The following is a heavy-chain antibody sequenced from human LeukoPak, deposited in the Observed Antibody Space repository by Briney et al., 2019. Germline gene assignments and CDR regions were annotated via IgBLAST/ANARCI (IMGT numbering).Heavy chain of an antibody. CDR1: GYTFTNYD. CDR3: ARGGQSSTSFYYYYYYMDV. J-gene: IGHJ6*03. D-gene: IGHD2-2*01. CDR2: LNPNSGNT. V-gene: IGHV1-8*03. Sequence: ASVKVSCKASGYTFTNYDINWVRQAAGQGLEWMGGLNPNSGNTGYAQKFQGRVTITRNTSISTAYMELSSLRSEDTAVYYCARGGQSSTSFYYYYYYMDVWGKGTTVTVSS.